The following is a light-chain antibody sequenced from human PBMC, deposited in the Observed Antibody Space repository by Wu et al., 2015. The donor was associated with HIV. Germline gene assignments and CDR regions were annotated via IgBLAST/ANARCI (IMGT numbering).Light chain of an antibody. CDR1: QSISSNY. J-gene: IGKJ4*01. V-gene: IGKV3-20*01. CDR3: QQYGSASPLT. Sequence: EIVLTQSPATLSLSPGERATLSCRASQSISSNYLAWYQQRPGQAPRLLIYSASNRATGIPDRFSGTGSGTDFTLTISRLESEDFAVYFCQQYGSASPLTFGGGPKWRSN. CDR2: SAS.